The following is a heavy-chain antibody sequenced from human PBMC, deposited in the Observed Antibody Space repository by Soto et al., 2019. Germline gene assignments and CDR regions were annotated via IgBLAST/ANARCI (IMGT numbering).Heavy chain of an antibody. J-gene: IGHJ5*02. CDR1: CGSIISGDYY. D-gene: IGHD3-10*01. V-gene: IGHV4-30-4*01. CDR2: IYYSGST. CDR3: ARGGLLWFGEFSSLNWFDP. Sequence: SETLSLTCTFSCGSIISGDYYWSWIRQPPGKGLEWIGYIYYSGSTYYNPSLKSRVTISVDTSKNQFSLKLSSVTAADTAVYYCARGGLLWFGEFSSLNWFDPWGQGTLVTVSS.